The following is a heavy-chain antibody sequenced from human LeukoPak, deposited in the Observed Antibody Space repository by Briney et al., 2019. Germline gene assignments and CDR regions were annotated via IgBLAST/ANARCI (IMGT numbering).Heavy chain of an antibody. CDR3: ARMEGYSSSWYDDY. D-gene: IGHD6-13*01. CDR1: GFTFSSYS. CDR2: ISSSSSYI. J-gene: IGHJ4*02. Sequence: PGGSLRLSCAASGFTFSSYSMNWVRQAPGKGLEWGSSISSSSSYIYYADSLKGRFTISRDNAKNSLYLQMNSLRAEDTAVYYCARMEGYSSSWYDDYWSQGTLVTVSS. V-gene: IGHV3-21*01.